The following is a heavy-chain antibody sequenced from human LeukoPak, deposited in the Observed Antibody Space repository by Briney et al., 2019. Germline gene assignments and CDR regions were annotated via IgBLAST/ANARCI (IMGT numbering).Heavy chain of an antibody. D-gene: IGHD1-26*01. CDR1: GGSISTYY. CDR3: ARGGSGSSDY. CDR2: IYYSGST. J-gene: IGHJ4*02. Sequence: SETLSLTCTVSGGSISTYYWSWIRQPPGKGLEWIGYIYYSGSTNYNPSLKSRVTISVDTSKNQFSLKLSSVTAADTAVYYCARGGSGSSDYWGQGTLVTVSS. V-gene: IGHV4-59*01.